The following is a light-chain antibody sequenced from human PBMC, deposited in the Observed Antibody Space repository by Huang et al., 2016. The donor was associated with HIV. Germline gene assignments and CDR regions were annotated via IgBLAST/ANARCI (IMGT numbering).Light chain of an antibody. CDR3: QQYGTSPRFT. V-gene: IGKV3-20*01. CDR2: GAS. Sequence: EIVLTQSPGTLSLSPGESATLSCRASESVSRTYLAWYQQKPGPAPRLLIYGASKRATGIPDRFSGSGSGTDCTLTISGLEPEDFAVYYCQQYGTSPRFTFGPGTKVDIK. J-gene: IGKJ3*01. CDR1: ESVSRTY.